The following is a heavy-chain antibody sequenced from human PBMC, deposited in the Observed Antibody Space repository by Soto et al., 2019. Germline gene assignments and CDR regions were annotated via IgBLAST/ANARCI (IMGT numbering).Heavy chain of an antibody. J-gene: IGHJ4*02. V-gene: IGHV3-9*01. CDR1: GFTFDDYA. Sequence: SLRLSCAASGFTFDDYAMHWVRQAPGKGLEWVSGISWNSGSIGYADSVKGRFTISRDNAKNSLYLQMNSLRAEDTALYYCAKENPVVVPAAMYDYWGQGTLVTVSS. D-gene: IGHD2-2*01. CDR2: ISWNSGSI. CDR3: AKENPVVVPAAMYDY.